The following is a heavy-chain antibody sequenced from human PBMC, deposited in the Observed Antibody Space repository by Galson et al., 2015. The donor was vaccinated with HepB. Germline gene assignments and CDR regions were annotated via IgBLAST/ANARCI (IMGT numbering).Heavy chain of an antibody. J-gene: IGHJ4*02. V-gene: IGHV3-23*01. Sequence: SLRLSCAASEFTFADFPMSWVRQAPGKGLECVSGISASGNDRYYADSVKGRFTISRDNSKNTLYLQMNSLRAEDTAVYYCAKEGAGDRFWNAFDYWGQGALVTVS. CDR2: ISASGNDR. CDR3: AKEGAGDRFWNAFDY. CDR1: EFTFADFP. D-gene: IGHD3-3*01.